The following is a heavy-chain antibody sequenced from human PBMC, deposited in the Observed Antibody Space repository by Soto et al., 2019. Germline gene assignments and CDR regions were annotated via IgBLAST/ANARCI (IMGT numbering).Heavy chain of an antibody. CDR2: IYYSGST. D-gene: IGHD6-19*01. J-gene: IGHJ4*02. Sequence: SETLALTCTVSGGSISSYYWSWIRQPPGKGLEWIGYIYYSGSTNYNPSLKSRVTISVDTSKNQFSLKLSSVTAADTAVYYCARQMAGVDYWGQGTLVTVSS. CDR1: GGSISSYY. CDR3: ARQMAGVDY. V-gene: IGHV4-59*08.